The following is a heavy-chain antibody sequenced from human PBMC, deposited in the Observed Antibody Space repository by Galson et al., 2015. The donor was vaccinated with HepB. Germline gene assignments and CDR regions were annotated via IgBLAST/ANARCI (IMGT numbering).Heavy chain of an antibody. V-gene: IGHV1-2*04. J-gene: IGHJ4*02. Sequence: SVKVSCKASGYTFTGYYMHWVRQAPGQGLEWMGWINPNSGGTNYAQKFQGWVTMTRDTSISTAYTELSRLRSDDTAVYYCARDPSDGSSGWYSIDYWGQGTLVTVSS. CDR3: ARDPSDGSSGWYSIDY. CDR2: INPNSGGT. CDR1: GYTFTGYY. D-gene: IGHD6-19*01.